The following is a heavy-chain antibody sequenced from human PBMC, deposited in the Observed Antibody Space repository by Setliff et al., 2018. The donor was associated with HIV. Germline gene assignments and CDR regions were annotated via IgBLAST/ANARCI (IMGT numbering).Heavy chain of an antibody. D-gene: IGHD6-19*01. V-gene: IGHV4-34*01. Sequence: LSLTCAVYGGSFSGFYWSWIRQPPGKDLEWIGEINHSGSTNYNPSLKSRVTISVDTSKNQFSLKLTSVIAADTAVYYCATSTVAGLFDYWGQGALVTVSS. CDR2: INHSGST. CDR1: GGSFSGFY. CDR3: ATSTVAGLFDY. J-gene: IGHJ4*02.